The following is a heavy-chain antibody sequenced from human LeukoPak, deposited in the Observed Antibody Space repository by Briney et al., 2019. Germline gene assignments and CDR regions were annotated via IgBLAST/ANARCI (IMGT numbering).Heavy chain of an antibody. CDR1: GYTFTSYG. CDR3: ATIIFNYYDSSGYQPY. V-gene: IGHV1-18*01. Sequence: ASVKVSCKASGYTFTSYGISWVRQAPGQGLEWMGWISAYNGNTNYAQKLQGRVTMTTDTSTSTAYMELRSLRSDDTAVYYCATIIFNYYDSSGYQPYWGQGTLVTVYS. CDR2: ISAYNGNT. J-gene: IGHJ4*02. D-gene: IGHD3-22*01.